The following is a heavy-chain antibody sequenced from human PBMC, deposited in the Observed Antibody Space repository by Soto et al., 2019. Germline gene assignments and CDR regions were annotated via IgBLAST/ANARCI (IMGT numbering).Heavy chain of an antibody. D-gene: IGHD5-18*01. J-gene: IGHJ4*02. CDR2: ISSDGSST. Sequence: PGGSLRLSCAASGFTLSNYWMHWARQAPGKGLVWVSRISSDGSSTNYADSVKGRFTISRDNAKNTLHLQMNSLRAEDTALYYCAKGYSYGVLEPLGYWGQGTLVTVS. V-gene: IGHV3-74*01. CDR3: AKGYSYGVLEPLGY. CDR1: GFTLSNYW.